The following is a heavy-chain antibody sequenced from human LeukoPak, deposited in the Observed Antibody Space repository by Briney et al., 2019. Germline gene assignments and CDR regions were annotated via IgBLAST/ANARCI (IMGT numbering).Heavy chain of an antibody. D-gene: IGHD2-2*02. V-gene: IGHV1-46*01. CDR3: ARDGKDCSSTSCYTLLDY. J-gene: IGHJ4*02. Sequence: ASVKVSCKASGYTFTSYYMHWVRQAPGQGLEWMGIINPSGGSTSYAQKFQGRVTMTRDTSTSTVYMELSSLRSEDTAVYYCARDGKDCSSTSCYTLLDYWGQGTLVTVSS. CDR2: INPSGGST. CDR1: GYTFTSYY.